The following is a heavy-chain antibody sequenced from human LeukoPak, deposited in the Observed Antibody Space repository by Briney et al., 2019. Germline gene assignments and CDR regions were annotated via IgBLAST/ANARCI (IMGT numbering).Heavy chain of an antibody. Sequence: SQTLSLTCAISGDSVSSNSAAWNWIRQSPSRGLEWLGRIYYRSKWYNDYAVSVKSRITINPDTSKNQFSLQLNSVTPEDTAVYYCARGGYSSGWAVWFDYWGQGTLVTVSS. CDR3: ARGGYSSGWAVWFDY. D-gene: IGHD6-19*01. J-gene: IGHJ4*02. V-gene: IGHV6-1*01. CDR1: GDSVSSNSAA. CDR2: IYYRSKWYN.